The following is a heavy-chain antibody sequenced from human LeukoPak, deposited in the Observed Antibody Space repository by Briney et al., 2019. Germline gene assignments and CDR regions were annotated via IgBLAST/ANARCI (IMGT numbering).Heavy chain of an antibody. CDR1: GGSFSGYY. D-gene: IGHD4-11*01. Sequence: SETLSLTCAVYGGSFSGYYWSWIRQPPGKGLEWIGEVNHSGSTNYNPSLKSRVTISVDTSKNQFSLKLSSVTAADTAVYYCARAIDSNYWVGRSYYMDVWGKGTTVTVSS. CDR2: VNHSGST. J-gene: IGHJ6*03. CDR3: ARAIDSNYWVGRSYYMDV. V-gene: IGHV4-34*01.